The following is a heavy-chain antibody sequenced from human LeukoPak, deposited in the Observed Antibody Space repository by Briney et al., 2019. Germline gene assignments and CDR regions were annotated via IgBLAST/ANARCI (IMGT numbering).Heavy chain of an antibody. CDR3: ARFADCSSTSCYPYYYYYMDV. J-gene: IGHJ6*03. V-gene: IGHV1-8*01. Sequence: GASVKVSCKASGYTFTSYDINWVRQATGQGLEWMGWMNPNSGNTGYAQKFQGRVTMTRNTSISTAYMELSSLRSEDTAVYYCARFADCSSTSCYPYYYYYMDVWGKGTTVTISS. CDR1: GYTFTSYD. CDR2: MNPNSGNT. D-gene: IGHD2-2*01.